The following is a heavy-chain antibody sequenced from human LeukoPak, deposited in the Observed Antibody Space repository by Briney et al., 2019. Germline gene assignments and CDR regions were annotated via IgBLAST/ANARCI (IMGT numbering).Heavy chain of an antibody. CDR3: ARASTTVPNLLDH. CDR1: GFTFSTYW. J-gene: IGHJ4*02. CDR2: IKGDGSST. V-gene: IGHV3-74*01. D-gene: IGHD4-17*01. Sequence: GGSLRLSCAASGFTFSTYWMHWVRQAPGKGLVWVARIKGDGSSTIHADSVKGRFTISRDNSKNTLYLQTSSLRAEDTAVYYCARASTTVPNLLDHWGRGTLVTVSS.